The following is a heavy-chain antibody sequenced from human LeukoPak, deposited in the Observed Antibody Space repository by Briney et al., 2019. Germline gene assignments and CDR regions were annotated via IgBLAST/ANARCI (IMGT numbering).Heavy chain of an antibody. D-gene: IGHD1-26*01. CDR3: AKGGGGSYYVRPFDY. Sequence: GGSLRLSCAASGFTFSSYTMNWVRQAPGKGLEWVSSISSSSNYIYYADSVKGRFTISRDNSKNTLYLQMNSLRAEDTAVYYCAKGGGGSYYVRPFDYWGQGTLVTVSS. V-gene: IGHV3-21*04. J-gene: IGHJ4*02. CDR1: GFTFSSYT. CDR2: ISSSSNYI.